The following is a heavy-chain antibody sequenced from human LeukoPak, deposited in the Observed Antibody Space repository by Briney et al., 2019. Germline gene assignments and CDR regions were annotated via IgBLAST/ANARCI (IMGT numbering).Heavy chain of an antibody. CDR1: GFTFDDYG. D-gene: IGHD6-13*01. CDR2: INWNGGST. V-gene: IGHV3-20*04. Sequence: GGSLRLSCAASGFTFDDYGMSWVRQAPGKGLEWVSGINWNGGSTGYADSVKGRFTISRDNAKNSLYLQMNSLRAEDTAVYYCAKDILSSSWYYFDYWGQGTLVTVSS. CDR3: AKDILSSSWYYFDY. J-gene: IGHJ4*02.